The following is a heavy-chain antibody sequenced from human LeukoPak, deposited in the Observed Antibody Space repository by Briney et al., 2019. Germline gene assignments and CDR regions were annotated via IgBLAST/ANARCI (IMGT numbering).Heavy chain of an antibody. Sequence: SETLSLTCTVSGGSFSSYYWSWIRQPAGKGLEWIGRIYTSGSTNYNPSLKSRVTISVDTSKNQFSLKLSSVTAADTAVYYCARTFSLIAVAGTVYYFDYWGQGTLVTVSS. CDR2: IYTSGST. CDR1: GGSFSSYY. CDR3: ARTFSLIAVAGTVYYFDY. J-gene: IGHJ4*02. V-gene: IGHV4-4*07. D-gene: IGHD6-19*01.